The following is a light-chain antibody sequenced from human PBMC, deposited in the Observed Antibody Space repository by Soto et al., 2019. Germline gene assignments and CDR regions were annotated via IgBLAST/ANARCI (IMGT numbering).Light chain of an antibody. CDR2: DDS. Sequence: SYDLTQPPSVSVAPYQTARITCGGTNIGSKSVHWYQQKPGQAPVLVVYDDSDRPSGIPERFSGSNSGNTATLTISRVEAGDEADYYCQVWDSSSDVVFGGGTKLTVL. CDR3: QVWDSSSDVV. V-gene: IGLV3-21*02. J-gene: IGLJ2*01. CDR1: NIGSKS.